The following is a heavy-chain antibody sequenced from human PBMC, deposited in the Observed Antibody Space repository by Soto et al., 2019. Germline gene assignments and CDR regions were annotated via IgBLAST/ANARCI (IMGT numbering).Heavy chain of an antibody. CDR1: GGTFNTYA. CDR2: ISPMFGAA. Sequence: QVQLVQSGAEMKKPGSSVKVSCQSSGGTFNTYAMNWVRQAPGQGPEWMGDISPMFGAANYAPKFQGRVTIPADASTGTSYMQLSSLTSEDTALYFCAREVQVHTPAFVYWGQGTLVTVSS. V-gene: IGHV1-69*19. CDR3: AREVQVHTPAFVY. J-gene: IGHJ4*02. D-gene: IGHD3-10*01.